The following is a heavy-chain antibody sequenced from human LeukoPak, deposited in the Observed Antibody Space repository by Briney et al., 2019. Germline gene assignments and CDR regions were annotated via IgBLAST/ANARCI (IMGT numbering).Heavy chain of an antibody. D-gene: IGHD4-11*01. Sequence: SETLSLTCTVSGGSISSYYWSWIRQPAGKGLEWIGRIYTSGSTNYNPSLKSRVTMSVDTSKNQFSLKLSSVTAADTAVYYCARAVLLQAGGECYYYGMDVWGQGTTVTVSS. CDR3: ARAVLLQAGGECYYYGMDV. CDR2: IYTSGST. CDR1: GGSISSYY. V-gene: IGHV4-4*07. J-gene: IGHJ6*02.